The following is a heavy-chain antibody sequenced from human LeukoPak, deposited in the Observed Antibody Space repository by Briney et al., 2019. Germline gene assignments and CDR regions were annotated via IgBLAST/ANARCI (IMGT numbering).Heavy chain of an antibody. CDR2: IDPNSGGT. CDR3: VRAGRSGYYYFDY. V-gene: IGHV1-2*02. CDR1: GYTFTGYY. J-gene: IGHJ4*02. Sequence: ASVKVSCKASGYTFTGYYMHWVRQAPGQGLEWMGWIDPNSGGTNYALKFQGRVTMTRDTSSSTAYMELSRLRSDDTALYFCVRAGRSGYYYFDYWGQGTLVTVSS. D-gene: IGHD3-3*01.